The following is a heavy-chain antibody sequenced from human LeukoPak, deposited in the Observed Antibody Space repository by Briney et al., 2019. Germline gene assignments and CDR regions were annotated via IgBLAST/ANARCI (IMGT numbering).Heavy chain of an antibody. D-gene: IGHD1-26*01. V-gene: IGHV3-66*02. CDR1: GFTVSNNY. CDR2: IYSGGDT. CDR3: ARDFRAYGSYYGA. J-gene: IGHJ5*02. Sequence: QTGGSLRLSCAASGFTVSNNYMTWVRQAPGKGLEWVSVIYSGGDTQYADSVRGRFTISRDSSKNTLHLQMNSLRADDTAVYYCARDFRAYGSYYGAWGQGTLVIVSS.